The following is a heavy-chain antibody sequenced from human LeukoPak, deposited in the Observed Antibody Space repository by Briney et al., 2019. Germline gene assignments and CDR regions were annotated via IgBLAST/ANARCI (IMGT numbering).Heavy chain of an antibody. D-gene: IGHD6-6*01. Sequence: GGSLRLSCAASGFTFSSNAMSWVRQAPGKGLEWVSSINPLGSDTRYADSVRGRFTISRDNAKNSLFLQMNSLRVEDTATYYCAGEPRQLAYWGQGTLVTVSS. CDR1: GFTFSSNA. CDR3: AGEPRQLAY. J-gene: IGHJ4*02. CDR2: INPLGSDT. V-gene: IGHV3-7*03.